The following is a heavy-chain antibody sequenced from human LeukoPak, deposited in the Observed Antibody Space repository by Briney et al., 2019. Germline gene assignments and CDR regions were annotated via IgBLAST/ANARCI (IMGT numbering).Heavy chain of an antibody. Sequence: GGSLRLSCEASGFTIDNHVMTWVRQAPGKGPEWVASQSGSGHNTYYSESVRGRFAISRDNSKNTVFLQMNSLRVEDTAVYYCATDWTLRGVPTFFDPWGQGTVVSVSS. D-gene: IGHD3-10*01. V-gene: IGHV3-23*01. J-gene: IGHJ5*02. CDR3: ATDWTLRGVPTFFDP. CDR1: GFTIDNHV. CDR2: QSGSGHNT.